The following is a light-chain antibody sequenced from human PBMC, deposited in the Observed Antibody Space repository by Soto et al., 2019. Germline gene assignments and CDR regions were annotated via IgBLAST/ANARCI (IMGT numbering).Light chain of an antibody. V-gene: IGKV1-8*01. Sequence: AIRMTQSPSSFSASTGDRVTITCRASQGISSHLAWYQVKPGKAPRLLIYTASYLESGVPSRFSGNGSGTDLALTVSSRQSEDFAVYYCHQYFSYPLTVGGGTKVEIK. CDR3: HQYFSYPLT. J-gene: IGKJ4*01. CDR2: TAS. CDR1: QGISSH.